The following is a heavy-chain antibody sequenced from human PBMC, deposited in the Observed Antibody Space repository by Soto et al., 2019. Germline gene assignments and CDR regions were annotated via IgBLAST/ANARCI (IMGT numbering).Heavy chain of an antibody. V-gene: IGHV4-59*01. J-gene: IGHJ4*02. Sequence: PSETLSLTCXVSGGSISSYYWSWTRQPPGKGLEWIGYIYYSGSTNYNPSLKSRVTISVDTSKNQFSLKLSSVTAADTAVYYCARSIAWGYFDYWGQGTLVTVSS. CDR3: ARSIAWGYFDY. CDR1: GGSISSYY. CDR2: IYYSGST. D-gene: IGHD7-27*01.